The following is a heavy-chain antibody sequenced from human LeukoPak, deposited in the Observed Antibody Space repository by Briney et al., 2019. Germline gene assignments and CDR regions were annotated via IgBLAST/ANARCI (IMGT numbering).Heavy chain of an antibody. V-gene: IGHV4-61*02. J-gene: IGHJ4*02. Sequence: SQTLSLTCTVSGGSISSGSYYWSWIRQPAGKGLEWIGRIYTSGSTNYNPPLKSRVTISVDTSKNQFSLKLSSVTAADTAVYYCAREVAGDFDYWGQGTLVTVSS. CDR3: AREVAGDFDY. D-gene: IGHD6-19*01. CDR1: GGSISSGSYY. CDR2: IYTSGST.